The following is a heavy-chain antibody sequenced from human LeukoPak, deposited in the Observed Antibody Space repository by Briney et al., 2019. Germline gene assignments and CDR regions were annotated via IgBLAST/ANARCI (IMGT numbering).Heavy chain of an antibody. V-gene: IGHV3-30*18. CDR3: AKVFSSWYSGLRQYYFDY. Sequence: PGGSLRLSCAASGFTFSSYGMHWVRQAPGKGLEWVAVISYDGSNKYYADSVKGRFTISRDNSKNTLYLQMNSLRAEDTAVYYCAKVFSSWYSGLRQYYFDYWGQGTLVTVSS. D-gene: IGHD6-13*01. CDR2: ISYDGSNK. J-gene: IGHJ4*02. CDR1: GFTFSSYG.